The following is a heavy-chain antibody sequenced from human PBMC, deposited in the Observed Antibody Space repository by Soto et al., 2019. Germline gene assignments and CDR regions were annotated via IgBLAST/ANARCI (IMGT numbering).Heavy chain of an antibody. CDR3: ARRWGRTFDY. J-gene: IGHJ4*02. CDR2: IYDSGST. D-gene: IGHD7-27*01. Sequence: QVQLQESGPGLVKPSETLSLTCTVSGGSISSYYWSWIRQPPGKGLEWIGYIYDSGSTNYNPSLKSRVTISVDTSKNQFSLKLSSVPAADTAVYYCARRWGRTFDYWGQGTLVTVSS. V-gene: IGHV4-59*08. CDR1: GGSISSYY.